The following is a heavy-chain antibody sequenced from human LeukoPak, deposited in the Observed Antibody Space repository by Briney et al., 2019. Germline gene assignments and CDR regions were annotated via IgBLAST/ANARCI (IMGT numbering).Heavy chain of an antibody. CDR2: ISASGGNT. CDR1: GFTFSSYI. CDR3: ANLNPNIVLAVDP. V-gene: IGHV3-23*01. D-gene: IGHD2-8*02. Sequence: GGSLILSCAASGFTFSSYIMSWVRQAPGKGLDWVSAISASGGNTYYADSVKGRFTISRDNSKNTLYLQMNGLRVEDTAVYYCANLNPNIVLAVDPWGQGTLVTVSS. J-gene: IGHJ5*02.